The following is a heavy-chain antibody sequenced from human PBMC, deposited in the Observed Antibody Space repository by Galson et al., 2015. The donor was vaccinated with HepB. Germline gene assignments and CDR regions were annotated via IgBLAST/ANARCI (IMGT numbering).Heavy chain of an antibody. J-gene: IGHJ6*02. V-gene: IGHV3-15*01. CDR2: IKSNSDGGTI. CDR3: TTAGPSYYYATDV. CDR1: GFTFKNAW. Sequence: SLRLSCAASGFTFKNAWMSWVRQAPGKGPEWVARIKSNSDGGTIDYAAPVKGRFTISRDDSITTLYLQMNSLKIEDTAVYYCTTAGPSYYYATDVWGQGTTVTVSS.